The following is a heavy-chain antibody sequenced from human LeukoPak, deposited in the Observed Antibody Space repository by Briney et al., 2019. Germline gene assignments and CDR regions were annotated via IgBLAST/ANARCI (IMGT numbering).Heavy chain of an antibody. Sequence: SETLSLTCAVYGGSFSGYYWSWIRQPPGKGLEWIGEINHSGSTNYNPSLKSRVTISVDTSKNQFSLKLSSVTAADTAVYYCARGIHYDSSGYHTYYYYYYMDVWGKGTTVTVSS. J-gene: IGHJ6*03. CDR3: ARGIHYDSSGYHTYYYYYYMDV. D-gene: IGHD3-22*01. V-gene: IGHV4-34*01. CDR1: GGSFSGYY. CDR2: INHSGST.